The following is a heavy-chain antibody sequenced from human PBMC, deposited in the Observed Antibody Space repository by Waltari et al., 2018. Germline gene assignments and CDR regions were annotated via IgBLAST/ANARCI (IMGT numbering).Heavy chain of an antibody. CDR3: AKRGDISSHGAFDI. CDR1: GFTFSTYG. D-gene: IGHD3-10*01. Sequence: QVQQVESGGGVVQPGGSLRLSCAASGFTFSTYGMHWVRQTPGKGLEWVTFIRNDGSDKDYADSVKGRFTVSRDNSKNTLYLQMSNLRAEDTAVYYCAKRGDISSHGAFDIWGQGTMVTVSS. V-gene: IGHV3-30*02. CDR2: IRNDGSDK. J-gene: IGHJ3*02.